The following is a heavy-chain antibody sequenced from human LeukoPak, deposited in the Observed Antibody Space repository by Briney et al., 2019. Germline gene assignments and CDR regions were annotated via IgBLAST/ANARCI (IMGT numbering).Heavy chain of an antibody. J-gene: IGHJ3*02. D-gene: IGHD1-26*01. CDR3: ARGGDIVGDIRSAFDI. CDR2: ISTGGTT. CDR1: GFTVNSNY. V-gene: IGHV3-53*01. Sequence: GGSLRLSCAASGFTVNSNYMSWVRQAPGKSLELVSVISTGGTTCYADSVKGRFTISRDNSKSTLYLQMNSLRAEDTALYYCARGGDIVGDIRSAFDIWGPGTLVTVSS.